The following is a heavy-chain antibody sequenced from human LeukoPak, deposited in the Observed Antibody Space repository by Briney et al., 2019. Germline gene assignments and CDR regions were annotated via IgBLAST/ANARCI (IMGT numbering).Heavy chain of an antibody. J-gene: IGHJ4*02. CDR1: GFTFSSYA. D-gene: IGHD2/OR15-2a*01. CDR2: IGGSGGST. Sequence: GGSLRLSCAASGFTFSSYAMSRVRQAPGKGLEWVSSIGGSGGSTYYADSVKGRFTISRDNSKNTLYLQMNSLRSDDTAVYYCAIKRIRGNPFDYWGQGTLVTVSS. V-gene: IGHV3-23*01. CDR3: AIKRIRGNPFDY.